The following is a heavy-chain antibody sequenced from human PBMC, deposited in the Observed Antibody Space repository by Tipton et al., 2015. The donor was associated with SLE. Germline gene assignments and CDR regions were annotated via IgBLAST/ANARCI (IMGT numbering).Heavy chain of an antibody. CDR1: GGSISSYY. CDR2: IYYSGST. CDR3: ARADWSGYLFGY. V-gene: IGHV4-59*01. Sequence: LRLSCTVSGGSISSYYWSWIRQPPGKGLEWIGYIYYSGSTNYNPSLKSRVTISVDTSKNQFSLKLSSVTAADTAVYYWARADWSGYLFGYWGQGTLVTVSS. J-gene: IGHJ4*02. D-gene: IGHD3-3*01.